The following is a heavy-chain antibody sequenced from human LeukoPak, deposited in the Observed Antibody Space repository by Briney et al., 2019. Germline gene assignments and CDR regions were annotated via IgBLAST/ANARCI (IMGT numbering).Heavy chain of an antibody. Sequence: SETLSLTCTVSGGSISSSSYYWGWIRQPPGKGLEWIGSIYYSGSTYYNPSLKSRVTISVDTSKNQFSLKLSSVTAADTAVYYCARVGYGSGSYPYYFDYWGQGTLVTVSS. D-gene: IGHD3-10*01. CDR1: GGSISSSSYY. J-gene: IGHJ4*02. V-gene: IGHV4-39*07. CDR2: IYYSGST. CDR3: ARVGYGSGSYPYYFDY.